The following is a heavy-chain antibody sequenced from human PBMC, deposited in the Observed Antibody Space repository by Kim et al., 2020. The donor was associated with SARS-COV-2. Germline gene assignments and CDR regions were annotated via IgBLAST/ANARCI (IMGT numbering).Heavy chain of an antibody. Sequence: SETLSLTCTVSGDSISGYYWSWIWQPPGKGLDLIGFIYYSGSTNYNPSLKIRITISVDTSKNDFCLKLRSVTATDTAVYYCSGAIVHGSGFDYWGQGTLIIVS. D-gene: IGHD3-10*01. J-gene: IGHJ4*02. CDR3: SGAIVHGSGFDY. CDR2: IYYSGST. CDR1: GDSISGYY. V-gene: IGHV4-59*13.